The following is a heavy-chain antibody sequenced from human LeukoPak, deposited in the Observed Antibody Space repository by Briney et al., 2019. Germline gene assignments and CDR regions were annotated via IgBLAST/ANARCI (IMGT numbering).Heavy chain of an antibody. Sequence: SETLSLTCTVSGGSISSGDYYWSWIRQPPGKGLEWIGYIYYSGSTYYNPSLKSRVTISVDTSKNQFSLKLSSVTAADTAVYYCARAVGDLWSGYSAFDIWGQGTMVTVSS. CDR1: GGSISSGDYY. V-gene: IGHV4-30-4*08. J-gene: IGHJ3*02. CDR2: IYYSGST. D-gene: IGHD3-3*01. CDR3: ARAVGDLWSGYSAFDI.